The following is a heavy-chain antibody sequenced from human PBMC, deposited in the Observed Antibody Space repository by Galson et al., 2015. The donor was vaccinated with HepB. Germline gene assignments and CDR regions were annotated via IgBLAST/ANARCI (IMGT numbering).Heavy chain of an antibody. J-gene: IGHJ3*02. CDR3: ARVQYSAGAFDI. Sequence: SLRLSCAASGFTFDDYGMSWVRQAPGKGLEWVSGINWNGGSTGHADSVKGRFTISRDNAKNSLYLQMNSLRAEDTALYHCARVQYSAGAFDIWGQGTMVTVSS. CDR2: INWNGGST. D-gene: IGHD5-18*01. V-gene: IGHV3-20*01. CDR1: GFTFDDYG.